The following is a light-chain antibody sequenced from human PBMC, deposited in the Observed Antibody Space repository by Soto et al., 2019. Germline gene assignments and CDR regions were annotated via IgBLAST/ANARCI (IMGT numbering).Light chain of an antibody. V-gene: IGKV1-5*01. J-gene: IGKJ1*01. CDR2: DAS. CDR3: QQYKT. Sequence: IQMTQSPSTLSASVGDRVTITCRASQSISSWFAWYQQKPGKAPKLLIYDASSLESGVPSRFSGSGSGTEFTLTISSLQPDDFATYYCQQYKTFGQGTNV. CDR1: QSISSW.